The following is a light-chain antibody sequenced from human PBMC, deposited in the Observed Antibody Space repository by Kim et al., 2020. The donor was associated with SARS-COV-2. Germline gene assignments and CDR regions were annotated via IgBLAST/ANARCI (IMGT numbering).Light chain of an antibody. CDR3: QQYNSY. V-gene: IGKV1-5*01. J-gene: IGKJ2*01. CDR1: QSISNW. CDR2: DAS. Sequence: GDRVTITCRACQSISNWLAWYQQRPGKAPKLLISDASNLGSGVPSRFSARGSGTEFTLTITNLQPEDSATYYCQQYNSYFGQGTKLEI.